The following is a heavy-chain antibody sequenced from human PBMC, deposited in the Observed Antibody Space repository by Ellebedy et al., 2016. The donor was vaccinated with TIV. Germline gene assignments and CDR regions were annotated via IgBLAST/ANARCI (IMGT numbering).Heavy chain of an antibody. V-gene: IGHV1-18*01. J-gene: IGHJ4*02. D-gene: IGHD6-13*01. Sequence: ASVKVSXXASGYTFTNYVISWMRQAPGQGLEWMGWISAYNGNTNYAQKFQGRVTITADKSTSTAYMELSSLRSEDTAVYYCARAGGGSSWYFPSPDSWGQGTLVTVSS. CDR1: GYTFTNYV. CDR2: ISAYNGNT. CDR3: ARAGGGSSWYFPSPDS.